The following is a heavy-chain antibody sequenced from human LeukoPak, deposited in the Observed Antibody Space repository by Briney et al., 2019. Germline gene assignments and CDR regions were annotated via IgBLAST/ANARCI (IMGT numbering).Heavy chain of an antibody. J-gene: IGHJ4*02. CDR3: ASRKWYPTQFDY. V-gene: IGHV3-74*01. Sequence: GGSLRLSCAASGFTFSDYWMHWVRQAPGKGLVWVSCISFDGSTTYADSVKGRFTISRDNAKNSLYLQMNSLRAEDTAVYYCASRKWYPTQFDYWGQGTLVTVSS. D-gene: IGHD2-2*01. CDR1: GFTFSDYW. CDR2: ISFDGST.